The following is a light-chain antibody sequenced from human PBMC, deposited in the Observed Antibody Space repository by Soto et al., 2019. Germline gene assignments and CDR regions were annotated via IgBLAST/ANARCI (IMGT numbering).Light chain of an antibody. CDR2: AAS. CDR1: QSVSSSY. Sequence: EIVLTQSPGTLSLSPGERATLSCRASQSVSSSYLAWYQQKPGQAPRLLIYAASTRATGISDRFSGSGSGTDFTLTISRLEPEDFAMYYCQQYGSSLPWTFGQGTKVDI. CDR3: QQYGSSLPWT. J-gene: IGKJ1*01. V-gene: IGKV3-20*01.